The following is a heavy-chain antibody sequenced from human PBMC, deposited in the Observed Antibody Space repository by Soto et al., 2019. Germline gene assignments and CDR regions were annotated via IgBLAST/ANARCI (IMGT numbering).Heavy chain of an antibody. J-gene: IGHJ4*02. Sequence: QVQLQESGPGLVKPSETLSLTCTVSGGSISSYYWSWIRQPPGKGLEWFGYIFYSGSTNYNPSLKRRVTISVDTSKNQCALKLSSVTAADTAVYYCARRYAGSIDFWGQGTLVSVSS. CDR2: IFYSGST. CDR1: GGSISSYY. CDR3: ARRYAGSIDF. V-gene: IGHV4-59*08. D-gene: IGHD2-15*01.